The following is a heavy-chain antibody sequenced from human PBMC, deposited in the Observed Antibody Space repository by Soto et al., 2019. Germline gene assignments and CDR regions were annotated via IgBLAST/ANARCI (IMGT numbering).Heavy chain of an antibody. V-gene: IGHV3-74*01. J-gene: IGHJ3*01. CDR1: GFTFSTYW. Sequence: GGFLRLSCVASGFTFSTYWMNWVRQVPGKGPVWVSSITSDGSSTRYTDSVKGRFTISRDNAKNTLYLQMNNLRAEDTAIYYCIRERDWAFDLWGPGTMVTVSS. CDR2: ITSDGSST. CDR3: IRERDWAFDL. D-gene: IGHD2-21*01.